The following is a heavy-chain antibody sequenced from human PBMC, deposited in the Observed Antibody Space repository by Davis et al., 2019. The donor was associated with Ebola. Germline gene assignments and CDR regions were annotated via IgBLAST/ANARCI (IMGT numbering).Heavy chain of an antibody. CDR2: VYETGATI. J-gene: IGHJ4*02. V-gene: IGHV3-23*01. CDR1: GFTFAFSGYT. Sequence: GESLKISCEASGFTFAFSGYTMFWVRQAPGRGLEWVSGVYETGATIYYANSVKGRFPVSRDDSDNTLSLQMNSLTVEDTAVYYCARWRIGREYIDFWGQGTQVTVS. D-gene: IGHD4-23*01. CDR3: ARWRIGREYIDF.